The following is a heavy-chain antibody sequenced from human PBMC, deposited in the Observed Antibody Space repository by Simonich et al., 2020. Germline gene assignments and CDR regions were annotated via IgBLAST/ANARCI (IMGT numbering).Heavy chain of an antibody. CDR2: ISSSSSYI. CDR1: GFTFSSFS. Sequence: EVQLVESGGGLVKPGGSLRLSCAASGFTFSSFSMNWVRQAPGKGLELVSSISSSSSYIYYADSVTGRFTISRDNAKNSLYLQMNSLRAEDTAVYYCARKRFLEWFFDYWGQGTLVTVSS. D-gene: IGHD3-3*01. V-gene: IGHV3-21*01. J-gene: IGHJ4*02. CDR3: ARKRFLEWFFDY.